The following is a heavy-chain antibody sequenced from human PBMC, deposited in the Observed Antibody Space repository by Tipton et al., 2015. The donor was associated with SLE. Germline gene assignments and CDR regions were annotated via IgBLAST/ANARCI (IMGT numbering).Heavy chain of an antibody. CDR2: VYHSGST. V-gene: IGHV4-4*02. D-gene: IGHD3-22*01. CDR3: ARAIGSGYYYRTNNWFDP. CDR1: GDSISDSNW. J-gene: IGHJ5*02. Sequence: GLVKPSETLSLTCDVSGDSISDSNWWTWVRQPPGKGLEWIGEVYHSGSTNYNPSLKSRLTISLDKSKNQFSLRLRSVTAADTAVYYCARAIGSGYYYRTNNWFDPWGQGTLVTVSS.